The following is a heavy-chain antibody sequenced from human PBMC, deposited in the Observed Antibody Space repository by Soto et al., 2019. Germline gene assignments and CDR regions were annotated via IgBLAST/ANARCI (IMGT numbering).Heavy chain of an antibody. CDR2: ISGSGGST. CDR3: AKDPAYYDILTGYYIGWFDP. V-gene: IGHV3-23*01. J-gene: IGHJ5*02. D-gene: IGHD3-9*01. Sequence: GSLRLSCAASGFTFSSYAMSWVRQAPGKGLEWVSAISGSGGSTYYADSVKGRFTISRDNSKNTLYLQMNSLRAEDTAVYYCAKDPAYYDILTGYYIGWFDPWGQGTLVTVSS. CDR1: GFTFSSYA.